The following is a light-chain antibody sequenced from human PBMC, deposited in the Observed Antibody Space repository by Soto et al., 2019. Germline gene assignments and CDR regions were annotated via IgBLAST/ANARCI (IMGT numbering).Light chain of an antibody. CDR3: SSKRTTASLV. J-gene: IGLJ1*01. CDR1: SSDVGAYNY. V-gene: IGLV2-14*03. Sequence: QSVLTQPASVSGSPGQTITIPCTGTSSDVGAYNYVSWYQQHPGKAPKLMIYDVSNRPSGVSDRFSGSKSGNTASLTISGLQAADEADYYCSSKRTTASLVFGTGTKVTVL. CDR2: DVS.